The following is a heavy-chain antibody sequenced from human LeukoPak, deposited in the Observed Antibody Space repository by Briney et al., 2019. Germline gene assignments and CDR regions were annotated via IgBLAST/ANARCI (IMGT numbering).Heavy chain of an antibody. D-gene: IGHD6-13*01. CDR2: IIPIFGTA. CDR3: ASNPGIAAAGFDY. V-gene: IGHV1-69*13. Sequence: ASVKVSCKASGYTFTTYGLSWVRQAPGQGLEWMGGIIPIFGTANYAQKFQGRVTITADESTSTAYMELSSLRSEDTAVYYCASNPGIAAAGFDYWGQGTLVTVSS. J-gene: IGHJ4*02. CDR1: GYTFTTYG.